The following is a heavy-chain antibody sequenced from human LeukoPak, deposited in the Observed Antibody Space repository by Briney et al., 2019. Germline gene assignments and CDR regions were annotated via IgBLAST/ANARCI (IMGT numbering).Heavy chain of an antibody. Sequence: GSSVKVSCKASGGTFSSYAISWVRQAPGQGLEWMGGIIPIFGTANYAQKFQGRVTITTDESTSTAYMELSSLRSEDTAMYYCARSVDIVATFDYWGQGTLVTVSS. D-gene: IGHD5-12*01. CDR3: ARSVDIVATFDY. J-gene: IGHJ4*02. CDR2: IIPIFGTA. V-gene: IGHV1-69*05. CDR1: GGTFSSYA.